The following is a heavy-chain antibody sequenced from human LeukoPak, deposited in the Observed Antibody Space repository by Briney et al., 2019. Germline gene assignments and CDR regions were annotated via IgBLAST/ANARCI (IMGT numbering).Heavy chain of an antibody. D-gene: IGHD6-13*01. CDR3: ARDVMPAAGNNYYYMDV. Sequence: GGSLRLSCAASGFTFSTYGMHWVRQAAGKGLEWVAVISYDGSNKYYGDSVRGRFTISRDNSKNTLYLQMNSLRAEDTAVYYCARDVMPAAGNNYYYMDVWGKGTTVTVSS. J-gene: IGHJ6*03. V-gene: IGHV3-30*04. CDR1: GFTFSTYG. CDR2: ISYDGSNK.